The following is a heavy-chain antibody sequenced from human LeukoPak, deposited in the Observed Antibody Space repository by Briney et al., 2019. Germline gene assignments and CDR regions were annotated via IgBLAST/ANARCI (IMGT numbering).Heavy chain of an antibody. J-gene: IGHJ4*02. D-gene: IGHD3/OR15-3a*01. CDR3: ATPWTAVATFHRLDY. V-gene: IGHV3-23*01. CDR1: GFTFTSYA. Sequence: GASLRLSCAASGFTFTSYAMSWVRQAPGKGLEWVSTISGGGVTTYYADSVKGRFTISRDNSKNTVYLQMNSLRAEDTAIYYCATPWTAVATFHRLDYWGQGTLATVSS. CDR2: ISGGGVTT.